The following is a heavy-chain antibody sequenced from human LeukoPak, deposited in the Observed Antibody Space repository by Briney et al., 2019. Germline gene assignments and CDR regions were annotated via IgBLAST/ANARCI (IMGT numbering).Heavy chain of an antibody. CDR2: INTNTGNP. D-gene: IGHD6-19*01. Sequence: ASVKVSCKASGYTFTSYAMNWVRQAPGQGLEWMGWINTNTGNPTYAQGFTGRFVFSLDTSVSTAYLQISSLKAEDTAVYYCARPLHCSGWYEFDYWGQGTLVTVSS. CDR3: ARPLHCSGWYEFDY. CDR1: GYTFTSYA. J-gene: IGHJ4*02. V-gene: IGHV7-4-1*02.